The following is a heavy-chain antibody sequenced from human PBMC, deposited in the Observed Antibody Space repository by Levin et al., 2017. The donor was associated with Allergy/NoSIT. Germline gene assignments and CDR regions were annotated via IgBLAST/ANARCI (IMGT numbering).Heavy chain of an antibody. CDR2: ISSSSSYI. D-gene: IGHD3-3*01. CDR1: GFTFSSYS. Sequence: GGSLRLSCAASGFTFSSYSMNWVRQAPGKGLEWVSSISSSSSYIYYADSVKGRFTISRDNAKNSLYLQMNSLRAEDTAVYYCARDRYYDFPTQRMDVWGQGTTVTVSS. J-gene: IGHJ6*02. V-gene: IGHV3-21*01. CDR3: ARDRYYDFPTQRMDV.